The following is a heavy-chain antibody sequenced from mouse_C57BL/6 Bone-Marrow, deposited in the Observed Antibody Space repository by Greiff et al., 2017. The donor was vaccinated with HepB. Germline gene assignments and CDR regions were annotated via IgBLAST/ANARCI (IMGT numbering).Heavy chain of an antibody. J-gene: IGHJ3*01. V-gene: IGHV1-72*01. D-gene: IGHD1-1*01. CDR2: IDPNSGGT. CDR3: AREDYYGSRGWFAY. CDR1: GYTFTSYW. Sequence: QVQLKESGAELVKPGASVKLSCKASGYTFTSYWMHWVKQRPGRGLEWIGRIDPNSGGTKYNEKFKSKATLTVDKPSSTAYMQLSSLTSEDSAVYYCAREDYYGSRGWFAYWGQGTLVTVSA.